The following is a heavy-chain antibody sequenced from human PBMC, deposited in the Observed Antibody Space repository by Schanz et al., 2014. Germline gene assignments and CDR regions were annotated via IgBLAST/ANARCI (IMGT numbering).Heavy chain of an antibody. CDR2: IYYSGTT. J-gene: IGHJ3*01. CDR1: GDSITHFY. D-gene: IGHD3-10*01. CDR3: ARDPWVGEKDAFDF. V-gene: IGHV4-59*01. Sequence: QVRLQESGPGPVRPSETLSLTCTVSGDSITHFYWSWIRQSPGKGLEWIGSIYYSGTTNYSPSLNSRVTISLDMSKKSFSLNLSSVTTADAAVYYCARDPWVGEKDAFDFWGQGTMVIVSS.